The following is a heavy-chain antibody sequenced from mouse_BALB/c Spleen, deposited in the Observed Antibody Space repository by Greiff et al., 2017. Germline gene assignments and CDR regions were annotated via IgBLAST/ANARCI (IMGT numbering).Heavy chain of an antibody. V-gene: IGHV1S81*02. D-gene: IGHD3-3*01. CDR3: TRRGGPGFAY. CDR1: GYTFTSYY. Sequence: VQLQQSGAELVKPGASVKLSCKASGYTFTSYYMYWVKQRPGQGLEWIGEINPSNGGTNFNEKFKSKATLTVDKSSSTAYMQLSSLTSEDSAVYYCTRRGGPGFAYWGQGTLVTVSA. CDR2: INPSNGGT. J-gene: IGHJ3*01.